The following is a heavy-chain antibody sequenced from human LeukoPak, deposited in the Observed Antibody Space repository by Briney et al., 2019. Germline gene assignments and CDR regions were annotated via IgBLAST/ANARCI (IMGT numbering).Heavy chain of an antibody. CDR2: IIPIFGTA. J-gene: IGHJ3*02. V-gene: IGHV1-69*13. CDR1: GGTFSSYA. Sequence: ASVKVSCKASGGTFSSYAISWVRQAPGQGLEWMGGIIPIFGTANYAQKFQGRVTITADESTSTAYMELSSLRSEDTAVYYCATSDFPGVASTGGDAFDIWGQGTMVTVSS. CDR3: ATSDFPGVASTGGDAFDI. D-gene: IGHD6-19*01.